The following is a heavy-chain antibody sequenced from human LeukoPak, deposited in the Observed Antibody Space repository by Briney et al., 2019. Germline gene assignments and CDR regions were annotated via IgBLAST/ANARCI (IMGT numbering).Heavy chain of an antibody. V-gene: IGHV3-66*01. D-gene: IGHD3-22*01. CDR3: ARDRLYYYDSSGYIY. Sequence: RGGSLRLSCAASGFTVSSNYMSWVRPAPGKGLEWVSVIYSGGSTYYADSVKGRFTISRDNSKNTLYLQMNSLRAEDTGVYYCARDRLYYYDSSGYIYWGQGTLVTVSS. J-gene: IGHJ4*02. CDR1: GFTVSSNY. CDR2: IYSGGST.